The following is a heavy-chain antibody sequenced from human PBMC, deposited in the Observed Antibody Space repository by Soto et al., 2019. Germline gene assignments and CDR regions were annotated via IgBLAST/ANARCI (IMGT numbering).Heavy chain of an antibody. V-gene: IGHV3-23*01. D-gene: IGHD6-19*01. CDR1: GFTFSTYA. CDR2: ITSGYST. CDR3: AKDYPEVGGQWAPDTLFDY. J-gene: IGHJ4*02. Sequence: PGGSLRLSCAASGFTFSTYAMSWVRQAPGKGLEWVSSITSGYSTYYADSVKGRFTISRDNSKNTLHLDMNSLRAEDTAEYYCAKDYPEVGGQWAPDTLFDYWRQGALVTVSS.